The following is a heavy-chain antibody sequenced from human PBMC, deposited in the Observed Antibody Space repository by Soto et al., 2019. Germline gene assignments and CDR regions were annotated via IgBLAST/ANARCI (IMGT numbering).Heavy chain of an antibody. V-gene: IGHV1-69*13. Sequence: SVKVSCKASGGTFSSYAISWVRQAPGQGLEWMGGFIPIFGTANYAQKFQGRVTITADESTSTAYMELSSLRSEDTAVYYCAREPYYYDSSGYYYFDYWGQGTLVTVSS. D-gene: IGHD3-22*01. CDR2: FIPIFGTA. CDR1: GGTFSSYA. J-gene: IGHJ4*02. CDR3: AREPYYYDSSGYYYFDY.